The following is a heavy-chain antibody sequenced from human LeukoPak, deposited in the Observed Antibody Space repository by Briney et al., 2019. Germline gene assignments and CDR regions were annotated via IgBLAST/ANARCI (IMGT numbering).Heavy chain of an antibody. J-gene: IGHJ5*02. CDR3: ARGAYGDYSLNWFDP. CDR2: IYYSGST. V-gene: IGHV4-30-4*01. Sequence: PSQTLSLTCTVSGGSLSSGDYYWGWIRQPPGKGLEWIGYIYYSGSTYYNPSLKSRVTISVDTSKNQFSLKLSSVTAADTAVYYCARGAYGDYSLNWFDPWGQGTLVTVSS. CDR1: GGSLSSGDYY. D-gene: IGHD4-17*01.